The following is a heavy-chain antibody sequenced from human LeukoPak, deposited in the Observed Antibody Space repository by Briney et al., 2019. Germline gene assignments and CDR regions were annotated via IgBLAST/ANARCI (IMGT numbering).Heavy chain of an antibody. J-gene: IGHJ5*02. CDR1: GYTFTGYY. CDR2: INPNSGGT. D-gene: IGHD2-2*01. V-gene: IGHV1-2*02. CDR3: ARANDIVVVPAATQYNWFGP. Sequence: ASVKVSCKASGYTFTGYYMHWVRQAPGQGLEWMGWINPNSGGTNYAQKFQGRVTMTRDTSISTAYMELSRLRSDDTAVYYCARANDIVVVPAATQYNWFGPWGQGTLVTVSS.